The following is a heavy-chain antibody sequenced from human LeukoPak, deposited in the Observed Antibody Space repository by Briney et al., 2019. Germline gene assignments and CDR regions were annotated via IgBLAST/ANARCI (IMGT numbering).Heavy chain of an antibody. CDR1: GASVDTYY. CDR3: ARHFVEFSSCHSYWFDP. Sequence: SETVSLTCTVSGASVDTYYWSWIRQPPGRGLEWIGFIHNSGITNYNPSLKSRVTLSLDTSRNQISLRLRSVTAADTAVYYCARHFVEFSSCHSYWFDPLGQGTPVTVSS. D-gene: IGHD2-21*02. J-gene: IGHJ5*01. CDR2: IHNSGIT. V-gene: IGHV4-59*08.